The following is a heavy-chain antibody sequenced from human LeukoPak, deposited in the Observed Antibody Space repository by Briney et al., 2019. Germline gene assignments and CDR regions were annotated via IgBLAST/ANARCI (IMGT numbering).Heavy chain of an antibody. CDR3: ARALTMGAITSAAY. CDR1: GYTFTGYY. CDR2: INPNSGGT. J-gene: IGHJ4*02. Sequence: ASVKVSCKASGYTFTGYYMHWVRQAPGQGLEWMGWINPNSGGTNYAQKFQGRVTMTRDTSISTAYMELSRLRSDDAAVYYCARALTMGAITSAAYWGQGTLVTVSS. V-gene: IGHV1-2*02. D-gene: IGHD1-26*01.